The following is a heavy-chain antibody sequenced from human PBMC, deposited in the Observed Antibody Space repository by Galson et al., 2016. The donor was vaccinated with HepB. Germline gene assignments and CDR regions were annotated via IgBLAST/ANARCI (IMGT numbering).Heavy chain of an antibody. CDR1: GGSISSGTFP. CDR2: IFRSGST. D-gene: IGHD3-22*01. CDR3: AIRRGPAYYFDTSGPEGAFDI. Sequence: TLSLTCAVSGGSISSGTFPWSWIRQPPGKGLEWIGYIFRSGSTYYNPSLKSRVTISVDTSKNQFSLRLSSVTAADTAVYYCAIRRGPAYYFDTSGPEGAFDIWGQGTLVTVSS. V-gene: IGHV4-30-2*02. J-gene: IGHJ3*02.